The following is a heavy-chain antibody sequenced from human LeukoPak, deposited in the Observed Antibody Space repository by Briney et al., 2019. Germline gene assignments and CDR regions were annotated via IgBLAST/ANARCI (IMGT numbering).Heavy chain of an antibody. D-gene: IGHD4-23*01. V-gene: IGHV4-59*08. CDR1: GASISRSS. CDR3: AGHKVHDFGGSDWYFDL. Sequence: SETLSLTCTVSGASISRSSWSWIRQPPGKGLEGIGYMFYGGDTNHNPSLKSRVTMSVDMSKNQFSLRLSSVTAADTAVYYCAGHKVHDFGGSDWYFDLWGRGTLVTVSS. CDR2: MFYGGDT. J-gene: IGHJ2*01.